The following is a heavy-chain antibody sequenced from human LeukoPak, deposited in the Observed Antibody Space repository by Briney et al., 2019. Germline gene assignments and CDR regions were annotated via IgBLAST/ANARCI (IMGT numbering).Heavy chain of an antibody. CDR1: GFTFTTYT. J-gene: IGHJ4*02. CDR3: GRDLAWGAYDY. Sequence: GGSLRLSCAASGFTFTTYTMNWVRQAPGKGLEGGSSISSSSSYIYYADSVKGRFTISRDNAKNSLYLQMNSLTTEDTAVYYCGRDLAWGAYDYWGQGTLVTVSS. CDR2: ISSSSSYI. D-gene: IGHD7-27*01. V-gene: IGHV3-21*04.